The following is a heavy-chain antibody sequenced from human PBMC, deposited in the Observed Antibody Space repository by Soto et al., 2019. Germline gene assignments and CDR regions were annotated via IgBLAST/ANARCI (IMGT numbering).Heavy chain of an antibody. J-gene: IGHJ4*02. CDR2: LYGSGGGI. D-gene: IGHD5-12*01. CDR3: AKDAISLDGVWLAHD. Sequence: GGSLRVSCAASGFAFSNYAMIWIRQVPGKGLEWVSGLYGSGGGIHYADSVKGRFTISRDNSAYSVYLQMNDLRVEDSAVYYCAKDAISLDGVWLAHDWGQGTVVTVSS. V-gene: IGHV3-23*01. CDR1: GFAFSNYA.